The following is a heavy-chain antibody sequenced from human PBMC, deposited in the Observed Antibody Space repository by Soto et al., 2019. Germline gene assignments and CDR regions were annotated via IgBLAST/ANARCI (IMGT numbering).Heavy chain of an antibody. CDR1: CGSVSGSYYY. Sequence: SETLSLTCAVSCGSVSGSYYYWAWLRQSPGKGPEWIGSVFYTGFTSYNPSPESRVSVSMDTSKNQFSLKVSAVTAADTAVYYCASSQKGYNWNYFDHWGQGALVTVSS. J-gene: IGHJ4*02. D-gene: IGHD1-20*01. CDR3: ASSQKGYNWNYFDH. CDR2: VFYTGFT. V-gene: IGHV4-39*01.